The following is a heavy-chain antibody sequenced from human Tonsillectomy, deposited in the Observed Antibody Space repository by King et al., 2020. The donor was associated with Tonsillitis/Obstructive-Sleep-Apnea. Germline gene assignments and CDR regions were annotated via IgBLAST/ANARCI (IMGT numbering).Heavy chain of an antibody. Sequence: VQLQQWGAGLLKPSETLSLTCAVYGVSFSGYYWSWIRQPPGKGLEWIGEINHSGSTNYNPSLKSRVTISVDTSKNQFSLKLSSVTAADTTVYYCAREGGYCSSTSCYLFYYYYMDVWVKGTTVTVSS. D-gene: IGHD2-2*01. CDR2: INHSGST. CDR3: AREGGYCSSTSCYLFYYYYMDV. CDR1: GVSFSGYY. J-gene: IGHJ6*03. V-gene: IGHV4-34*01.